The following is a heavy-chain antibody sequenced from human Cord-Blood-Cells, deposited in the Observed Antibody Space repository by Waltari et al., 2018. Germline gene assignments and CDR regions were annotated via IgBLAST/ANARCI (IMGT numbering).Heavy chain of an antibody. D-gene: IGHD7-27*01. CDR1: GFTFRGPA. CDR2: IRSKANSYAT. V-gene: IGHV3-73*02. Sequence: EVQLVESGGGLVQPGGSLKLSCADSGFTFRGPALHWVSQASGKGLEWVGRIRSKANSYATAYAASVKGRFTISRDDSKNTAYLQMNSLKTEDTAVYYCTRHGTNWGYYWGQGTLVTVSS. J-gene: IGHJ4*02. CDR3: TRHGTNWGYY.